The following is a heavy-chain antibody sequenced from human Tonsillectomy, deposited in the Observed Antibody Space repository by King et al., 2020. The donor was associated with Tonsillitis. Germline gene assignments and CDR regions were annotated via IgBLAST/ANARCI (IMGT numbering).Heavy chain of an antibody. V-gene: IGHV3-21*01. CDR1: GFTFSSYS. Sequence: VQLVESGGGLVKPGGSLRLSCAASGFTFSSYSMNWVRQAPGKGLEWVSSISSSSSYIFYADSVKGRFTVSRDNAKNSLYLQMNSLRAEDTAVYYCARGRSPGGWYLDYWGQGTLVTVSS. CDR2: ISSSSSYI. J-gene: IGHJ4*02. CDR3: ARGRSPGGWYLDY. D-gene: IGHD6-19*01.